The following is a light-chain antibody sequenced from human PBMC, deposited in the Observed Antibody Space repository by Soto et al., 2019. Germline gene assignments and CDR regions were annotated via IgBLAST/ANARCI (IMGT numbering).Light chain of an antibody. CDR1: SSDVGGYNY. CDR3: SSYTSSSPLV. Sequence: QSALTQPASVSGSPGQPITISCTGTSSDVGGYNYVSWYQQHPGKAPKLMIYDVSNRPSGVSNRFSGSKSGNTASLTISGLQAEDEADYYCSSYTSSSPLVFGTGTKVTV. CDR2: DVS. V-gene: IGLV2-14*01. J-gene: IGLJ1*01.